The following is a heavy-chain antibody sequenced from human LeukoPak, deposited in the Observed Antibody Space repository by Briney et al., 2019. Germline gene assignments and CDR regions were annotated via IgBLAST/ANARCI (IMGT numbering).Heavy chain of an antibody. CDR2: ISWNSGSI. Sequence: PGRSLRLSCAASGFTFDDYAMHWVRQAPGKGLEWVSGISWNSGSIGYADSVKGRFTISRDNAKNSLYPQMNSLRAEDTALYYCAKSAGYCSSTSCYGYYYYYGMDVWGQGTTVTVSS. D-gene: IGHD2-2*01. CDR3: AKSAGYCSSTSCYGYYYYYGMDV. J-gene: IGHJ6*02. CDR1: GFTFDDYA. V-gene: IGHV3-9*01.